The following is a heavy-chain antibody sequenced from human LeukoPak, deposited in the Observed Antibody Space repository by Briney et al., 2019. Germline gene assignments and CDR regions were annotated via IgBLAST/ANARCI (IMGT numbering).Heavy chain of an antibody. D-gene: IGHD3-16*02. V-gene: IGHV3-23*01. CDR1: GFTFSSYD. CDR2: LSYSGGNT. CDR3: AKVTYDYVWGSYRSAYFDY. J-gene: IGHJ4*02. Sequence: GGSLRLSCAASGFTFSSYDMNWVRQAPGKGLEWVSALSYSGGNTYYADSVKGRFTISRDISKNTLYLQMNSLRAEDTAVYYCAKVTYDYVWGSYRSAYFDYWGQGTLVTVSS.